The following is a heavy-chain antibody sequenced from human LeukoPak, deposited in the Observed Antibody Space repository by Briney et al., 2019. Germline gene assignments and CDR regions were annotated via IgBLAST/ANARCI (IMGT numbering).Heavy chain of an antibody. CDR3: ARRNYDFWSGYSTRGIYYYGMDV. CDR1: GYTFSSYA. Sequence: ASVKVSCKASGYTFSSYAISWVRQAPGQGLDWMGWISAYNGNTNYAQKFQGRVTMTRNTSISTAYMELSSLRSEDTAVYYCARRNYDFWSGYSTRGIYYYGMDVWGQGTTVTVSS. CDR2: ISAYNGNT. D-gene: IGHD3-3*01. J-gene: IGHJ6*02. V-gene: IGHV1-18*01.